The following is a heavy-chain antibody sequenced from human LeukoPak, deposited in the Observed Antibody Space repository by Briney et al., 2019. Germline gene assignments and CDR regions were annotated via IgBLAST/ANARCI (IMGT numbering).Heavy chain of an antibody. V-gene: IGHV1-2*02. D-gene: IGHD3-10*01. CDR3: SGRYGPGPV. Sequence: AASVKVSCKASGYTFTSYDINWVRQAPGQGLEWMGWILPDGRDTKYSQKFQDRLTLTTDTSTNTAYMELSRLIPDDTAVYYCSGRYGPGPVWGQGTLISASP. J-gene: IGHJ4*02. CDR1: GYTFTSYD. CDR2: ILPDGRDT.